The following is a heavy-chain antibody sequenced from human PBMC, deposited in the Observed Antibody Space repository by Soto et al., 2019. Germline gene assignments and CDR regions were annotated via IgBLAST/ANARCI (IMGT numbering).Heavy chain of an antibody. V-gene: IGHV3-21*06. CDR1: GFTFGSYS. D-gene: IGHD3-9*01. Sequence: PGGSLRLSCAASGFTFGSYSMNWVRQAPGKGLEWVSYISSRSGTRSYIYYADSVKGRFAISRDDAKNSLYLQMNSLRAEDTAVYYCARESRYYDILTGYFNWYFDLWGRGTLVTSPQ. CDR3: ARESRYYDILTGYFNWYFDL. CDR2: ISSRSGTRSYI. J-gene: IGHJ2*01.